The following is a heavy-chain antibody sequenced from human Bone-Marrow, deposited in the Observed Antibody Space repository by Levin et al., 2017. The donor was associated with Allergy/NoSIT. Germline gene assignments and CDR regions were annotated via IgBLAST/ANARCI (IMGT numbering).Heavy chain of an antibody. V-gene: IGHV1-18*01. Sequence: ASVKVSCKASGYTFTSYGINWVRQAPGQGLEWMGWISGYNGNTKYAQKVQDRVTMTTDTSTSTAYMELRSLTSDDTAIYYCARDYDYGGNYWYFDLWGRGTLVTVSS. CDR1: GYTFTSYG. CDR3: ARDYDYGGNYWYFDL. D-gene: IGHD4-23*01. CDR2: ISGYNGNT. J-gene: IGHJ2*01.